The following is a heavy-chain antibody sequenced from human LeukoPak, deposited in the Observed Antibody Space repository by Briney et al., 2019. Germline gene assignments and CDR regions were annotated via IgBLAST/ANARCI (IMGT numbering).Heavy chain of an antibody. V-gene: IGHV1-2*06. CDR2: INPNSGGT. Sequence: ASVKVSCKASGYTFTSYDINWVRQATGQGLGWMGRINPNSGGTNYAQKFQGRVTMTRDTSISTAYMELSRLRSDDTAVYYCARDKILVGYYYYGMDVWGQGTTVTVSS. D-gene: IGHD2-21*01. CDR1: GYTFTSYD. J-gene: IGHJ6*02. CDR3: ARDKILVGYYYYGMDV.